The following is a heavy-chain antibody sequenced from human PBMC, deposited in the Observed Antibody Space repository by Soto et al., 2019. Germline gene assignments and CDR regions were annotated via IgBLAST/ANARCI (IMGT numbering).Heavy chain of an antibody. V-gene: IGHV3-74*01. J-gene: IGHJ4*02. CDR3: ARDLDLYRNEAD. CDR1: GFTFSIYW. D-gene: IGHD1-1*01. Sequence: EVHLGESGGGLVQPGGSLRLSCAASGFTFSIYWMHWVRQAPGEGPVWVSRINGDGSTTDYADSVKGRFTISRDNAKNTLYLQMNSLRAEDTAVYYCARDLDLYRNEADWGQGTLVTVSS. CDR2: INGDGSTT.